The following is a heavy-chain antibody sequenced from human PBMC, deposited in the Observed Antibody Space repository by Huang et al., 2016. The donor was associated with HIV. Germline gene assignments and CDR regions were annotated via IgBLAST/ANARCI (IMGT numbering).Heavy chain of an antibody. CDR2: MNPNSGDT. D-gene: IGHD3-10*01. J-gene: IGHJ5*02. CDR1: GYTFTNYD. V-gene: IGHV1-8*01. Sequence: QVQLVQSGAEVKKPGASVKVSCKASGYTFTNYDINWVRQATGQGLEWMGWMNPNSGDTGCAQKVQGRVTMTRNTSISTADMELSSLRSEDTAVYYCARGGLLWFGELSTWGQGTLVTVSS. CDR3: ARGGLLWFGELST.